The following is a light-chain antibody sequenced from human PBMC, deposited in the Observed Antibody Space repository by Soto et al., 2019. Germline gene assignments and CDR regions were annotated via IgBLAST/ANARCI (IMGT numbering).Light chain of an antibody. V-gene: IGKV1-39*01. Sequence: DIQMTQSPSSLSASVGDRVTITCRASQNINRYLSWYQQKPGKAPMLLIYAASSLHSGVPSRLLGSGSGTDFTLTISSLQPEDIATYYCQQTYSTPPVTFGQGTRLEIK. J-gene: IGKJ5*01. CDR3: QQTYSTPPVT. CDR1: QNINRY. CDR2: AAS.